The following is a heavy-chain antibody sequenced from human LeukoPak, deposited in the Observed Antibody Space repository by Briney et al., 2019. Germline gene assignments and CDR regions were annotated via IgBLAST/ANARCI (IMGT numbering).Heavy chain of an antibody. CDR2: ISYDGSNK. D-gene: IGHD4-23*01. J-gene: IGHJ4*02. CDR3: ARPRIHYGGNSNDFDY. Sequence: GGSLRLSCAASGFTFSSYAMHWVRQAPGKGLEWVAVISYDGSNKYYADSVKGRFTISRDNSKNTLYLQMNSLRAEDTAVYYCARPRIHYGGNSNDFDYWGQGTLVTVSS. CDR1: GFTFSSYA. V-gene: IGHV3-30*04.